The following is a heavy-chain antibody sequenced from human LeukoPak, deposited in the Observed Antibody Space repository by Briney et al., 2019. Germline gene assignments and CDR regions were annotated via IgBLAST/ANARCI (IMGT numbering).Heavy chain of an antibody. J-gene: IGHJ4*02. D-gene: IGHD3-10*01. CDR2: VNPNSGGT. Sequence: ASVKVSCKASGYTFADYYMHWVRQAPGQGLEWMGWVNPNSGGTNYAEKFQGRVTMTRDTSTRTAYMELGRLRSDDTAVYYCARGSVFIGLDYWGQGTLVTASS. CDR3: ARGSVFIGLDY. CDR1: GYTFADYY. V-gene: IGHV1-2*02.